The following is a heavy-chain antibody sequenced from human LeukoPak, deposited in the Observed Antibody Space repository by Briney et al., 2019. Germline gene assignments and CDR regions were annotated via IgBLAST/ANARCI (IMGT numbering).Heavy chain of an antibody. CDR2: IYYSGST. Sequence: SETLSLTCTVSGGSISSSSYYWGWIRQPPGKGLEWIGSIYYSGSTYYNPSLKSRVTMSVDTSKNQFSLKLSSVTAADTAVYYCARRTFTSCSPWGQGTLVTVSS. CDR1: GGSISSSSYY. D-gene: IGHD2-2*01. V-gene: IGHV4-39*01. J-gene: IGHJ5*02. CDR3: ARRTFTSCSP.